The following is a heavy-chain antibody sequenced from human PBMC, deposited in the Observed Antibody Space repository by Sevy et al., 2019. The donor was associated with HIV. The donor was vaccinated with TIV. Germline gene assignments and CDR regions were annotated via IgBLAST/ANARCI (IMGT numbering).Heavy chain of an antibody. V-gene: IGHV1-46*01. CDR2: ITPSGDTT. J-gene: IGHJ4*02. CDR1: GYNFTSYY. D-gene: IGHD3-16*01. CDR3: TRVRSFGFEY. Sequence: ASVKVSCKAAGYNFTSYYIHWVRQAPGQGLEWMGIITPSGDTTTYSQKFQGRVTMTSDTSTSTVYMELSSLRYDDTAVYYCTRVRSFGFEYWGQGTLVTVPS.